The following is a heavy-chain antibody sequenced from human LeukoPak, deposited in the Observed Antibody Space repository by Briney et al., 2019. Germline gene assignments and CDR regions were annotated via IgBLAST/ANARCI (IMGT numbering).Heavy chain of an antibody. D-gene: IGHD1-26*01. CDR2: IRSKANSYAT. CDR3: TRHEPLVGAIDY. V-gene: IGHV3-73*01. CDR1: GFTFSGSA. Sequence: PGGSLRLSCAASGFTFSGSAMHWVRQASGKGLEWVGRIRSKANSYATAYAASVKGRFTISRDDSKNTAYLQMNSLKTEDTAVYYCTRHEPLVGAIDYWGQGTLVTVSS. J-gene: IGHJ4*02.